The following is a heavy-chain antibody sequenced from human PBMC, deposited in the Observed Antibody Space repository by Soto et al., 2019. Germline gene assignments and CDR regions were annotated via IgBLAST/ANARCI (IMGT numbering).Heavy chain of an antibody. Sequence: EVQLVESGGGLVQPGGALKLSCAASGFSFTDSAIHWVRPASGKGLEWVGQIRSKDNSYATIYGASVNGRFTISRDDSKNTAYLQMNSLKTEGTAVYSCTGGRDFGAVTLDPWGQGTLVTVSS. CDR3: TGGRDFGAVTLDP. D-gene: IGHD3-3*01. V-gene: IGHV3-73*02. CDR1: GFSFTDSA. J-gene: IGHJ5*02. CDR2: IRSKDNSYAT.